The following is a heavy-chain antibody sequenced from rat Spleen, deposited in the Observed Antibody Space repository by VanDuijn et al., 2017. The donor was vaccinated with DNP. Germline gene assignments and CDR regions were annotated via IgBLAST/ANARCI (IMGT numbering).Heavy chain of an antibody. V-gene: IGHV2-30*01. D-gene: IGHD1-11*01. CDR2: IWTDGNT. Sequence: QVQLKESGPGLVQPSQTLSLTCSVSGFSLTNYNVHWVRQPTGKGLEWMGMIWTDGNTDYNSTPKSRLTVSRDTSKSQVFLKMDSLKTEDIATYYCARGNYGGYDYWGQGVMVTVSS. CDR1: GFSLTNYN. CDR3: ARGNYGGYDY. J-gene: IGHJ2*01.